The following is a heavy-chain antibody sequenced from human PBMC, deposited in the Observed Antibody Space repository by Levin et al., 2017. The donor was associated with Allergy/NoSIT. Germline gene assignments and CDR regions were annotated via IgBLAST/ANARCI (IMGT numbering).Heavy chain of an antibody. J-gene: IGHJ4*02. D-gene: IGHD3-3*01. CDR3: ARQLGNFWSGYNYFDY. Sequence: GGSLRLSCAASGFTFSSYEMNWVRRAPGKGLEWVSYISSTGSTIYSADSVKGRFTISRDNAKNSLYLHMNSLRAEDTAVYYCARQLGNFWSGYNYFDYWGQGTLFTVSS. V-gene: IGHV3-48*03. CDR2: ISSTGSTI. CDR1: GFTFSSYE.